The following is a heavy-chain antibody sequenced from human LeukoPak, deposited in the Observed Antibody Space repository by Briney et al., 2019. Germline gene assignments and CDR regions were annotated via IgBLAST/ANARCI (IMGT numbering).Heavy chain of an antibody. CDR2: IYYSGST. D-gene: IGHD5-18*01. V-gene: IGHV4-39*07. J-gene: IGHJ4*02. CDR1: GDSISNSGYF. CDR3: ARDDRPLGGYTYGLDY. Sequence: PSETLPLTCTVSGDSISNSGYFWGWIHQPPGKALEWIGSIYYSGSTYYNPSLRSRITISVDTSKNQVSLKLSSVTAADTAVYYCARDDRPLGGYTYGLDYWGQGTLVTVSS.